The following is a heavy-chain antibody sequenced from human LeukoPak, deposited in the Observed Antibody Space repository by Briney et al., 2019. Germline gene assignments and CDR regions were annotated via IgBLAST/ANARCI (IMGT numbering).Heavy chain of an antibody. J-gene: IGHJ4*02. CDR3: ARHTGSGYYYGN. Sequence: GGSLRLSCAVSGFIFSSYAMSWVRQAPGKGLEWVSAISGSGDSTFYADSVKGRFTISRDNSKNTLYLQMNSLRAEDTAVYYCARHTGSGYYYGNWGQGTLVTVSS. CDR1: GFIFSSYA. V-gene: IGHV3-23*01. CDR2: ISGSGDST. D-gene: IGHD3-22*01.